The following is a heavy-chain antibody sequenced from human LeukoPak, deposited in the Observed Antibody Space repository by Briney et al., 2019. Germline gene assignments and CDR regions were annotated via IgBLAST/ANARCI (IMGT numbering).Heavy chain of an antibody. CDR3: ARDRDSSGWHVADY. V-gene: IGHV1-69*05. CDR2: IIPIFGTA. D-gene: IGHD6-19*01. J-gene: IGHJ4*02. CDR1: GGTFSSYA. Sequence: SVKVSCKASGGTFSSYAISWVRQAPGQGLEWMGGIIPIFGTANYAQKFQGRVTMTTDTPTSTAYMEMRSLRSDDTAVYYCARDRDSSGWHVADYWGQGTLVTVSS.